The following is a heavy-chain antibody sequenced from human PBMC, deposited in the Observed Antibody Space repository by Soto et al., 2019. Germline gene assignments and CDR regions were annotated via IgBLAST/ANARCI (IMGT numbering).Heavy chain of an antibody. CDR2: INQDGSEK. D-gene: IGHD4-17*01. CDR1: GFTFSSYW. Sequence: EVQLVESGGGLVQPGGSLRLSCAASGFTFSSYWMSWVRQAPGKGLEWVASINQDGSEKYYVDSVEGRFTISRDNAKNSLFLQMNSLRAEDMAVYYCARVNYGDYYYGMDVWGQGTTVTVSS. J-gene: IGHJ6*02. CDR3: ARVNYGDYYYGMDV. V-gene: IGHV3-7*03.